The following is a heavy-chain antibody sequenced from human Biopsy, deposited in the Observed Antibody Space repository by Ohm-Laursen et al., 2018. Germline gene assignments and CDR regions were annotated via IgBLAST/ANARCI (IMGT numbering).Heavy chain of an antibody. CDR3: ARGTNYYGSGRNRHWFDP. J-gene: IGHJ5*02. CDR1: GGSFSGYY. D-gene: IGHD3-10*01. Sequence: PSQTLSLTCGVYGGSFSGYYCSWIRQPPGKGLEWIGEINDSGRTNYNPSLRSRVTFSVDTPKNQFSLKLSSVTAADTAVYYCARGTNYYGSGRNRHWFDPWGQGTQVTVSS. CDR2: INDSGRT. V-gene: IGHV4-34*01.